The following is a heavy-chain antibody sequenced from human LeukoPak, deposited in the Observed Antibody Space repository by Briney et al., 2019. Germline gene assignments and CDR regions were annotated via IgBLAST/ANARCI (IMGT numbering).Heavy chain of an antibody. CDR1: GFTFSSYS. J-gene: IGHJ3*02. CDR2: ISSSSSYI. D-gene: IGHD3-16*01. V-gene: IGHV3-21*01. CDR3: ARVGPVNDAFDI. Sequence: GGSLRLSCAASGFTFSSYSMNWVRQAPGKGLEWVSSISSSSSYIYYADSVKGRFTISRDNAKNSLYLQMNSLRAEDTAVYYCARVGPVNDAFDIWGQGTMVTVSS.